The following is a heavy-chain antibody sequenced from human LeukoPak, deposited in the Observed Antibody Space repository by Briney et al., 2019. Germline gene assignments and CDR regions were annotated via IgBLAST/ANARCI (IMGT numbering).Heavy chain of an antibody. J-gene: IGHJ3*02. CDR2: IYSGGST. V-gene: IGHV3-53*01. CDR3: AREIITIFGVVTRGAFDI. CDR1: GFTVSSNY. D-gene: IGHD3-3*01. Sequence: PGGSLRLSCAASGFTVSSNYMSWVRQAPGKGLEWVSVIYSGGSTYYADSVKGRFTISRDNSKNTLYLQMNSLRAEDTAVYYCAREIITIFGVVTRGAFDIWGQGTMVTVSS.